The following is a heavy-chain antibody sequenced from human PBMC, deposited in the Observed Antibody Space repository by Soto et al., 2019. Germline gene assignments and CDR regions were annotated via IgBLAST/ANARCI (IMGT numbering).Heavy chain of an antibody. J-gene: IGHJ6*02. Sequence: GASVKVSCKASGGTFSSYAISWVRQAPGQGLEWMGGIIPIFGTPQYAQKFQGRVTITADESTSTAYMELSSLRSEDTAVYYCALPPRTGYQYGMDVWGQGTTVTVSS. CDR1: GGTFSSYA. CDR3: ALPPRTGYQYGMDV. V-gene: IGHV1-69*13. CDR2: IIPIFGTP.